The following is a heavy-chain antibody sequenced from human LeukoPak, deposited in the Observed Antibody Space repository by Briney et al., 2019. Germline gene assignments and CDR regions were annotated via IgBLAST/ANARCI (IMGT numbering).Heavy chain of an antibody. CDR1: GFTFSDYY. J-gene: IGHJ4*02. D-gene: IGHD3-16*01. CDR2: ISSSSSAL. Sequence: GGSLRLSCAASGFTFSDYYMSWVRQSPGKGLEWISYISSSSSALYYGDSVKGRFTISRDSATNSVSLQMDSLRPEDTAVYYCARGRGTSVYFDFWGQGTLVTVSS. V-gene: IGHV3-11*04. CDR3: ARGRGTSVYFDF.